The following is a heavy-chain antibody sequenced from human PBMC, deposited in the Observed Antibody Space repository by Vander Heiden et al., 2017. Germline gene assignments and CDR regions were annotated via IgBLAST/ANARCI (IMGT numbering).Heavy chain of an antibody. V-gene: IGHV3-9*01. Sequence: EVQLVESGGGLVKPGRSLRPSCAASGFTIDDYAMHWVRQAPGMGLEWVSGISWNSNRLGYADSVKGRFTISRDNAKNSLYLQMNSLRPDDTSLYYCVKYRYGSGNKPDLWGHGILVTVCS. CDR2: ISWNSNRL. D-gene: IGHD3-10*01. J-gene: IGHJ5*02. CDR3: VKYRYGSGNKPDL. CDR1: GFTIDDYA.